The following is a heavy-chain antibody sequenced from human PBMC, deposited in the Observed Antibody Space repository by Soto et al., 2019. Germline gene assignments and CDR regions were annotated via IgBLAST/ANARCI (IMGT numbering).Heavy chain of an antibody. CDR1: GYTFTSYA. CDR2: INAGNGNT. V-gene: IGHV1-3*01. D-gene: IGHD3-16*01. CDR3: AREQSGEIMTMTDAFDI. Sequence: QVQLVQSGAEVQKPGASVKVSCKASGYTFTSYAIHWVRQAPGPRLEWMGWINAGNGNTQYSQKFQGRVPITKDTSASIAYMDVSSLRSEDTALSYCAREQSGEIMTMTDAFDIWGQGTMVTVSS. J-gene: IGHJ3*02.